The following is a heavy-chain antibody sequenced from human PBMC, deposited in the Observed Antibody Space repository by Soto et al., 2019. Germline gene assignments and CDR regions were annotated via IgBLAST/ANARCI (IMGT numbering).Heavy chain of an antibody. CDR3: ARLYTAFDY. CDR1: GFTFSNHE. CDR2: IWYDGSNK. J-gene: IGHJ4*01. D-gene: IGHD2-21*02. Sequence: LRLSFAASGFTFSNHEMHWVRQAPGKGLEWVAVIWYDGSNKYFAESVKGRFTISRDNSKNTMYLQMNNLRPDDTAVYYCARLYTAFDYRGLGTLVTVS. V-gene: IGHV3-33*01.